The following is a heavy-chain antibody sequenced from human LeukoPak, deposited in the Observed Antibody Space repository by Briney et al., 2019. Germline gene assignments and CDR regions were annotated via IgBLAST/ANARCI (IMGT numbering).Heavy chain of an antibody. CDR1: GGSFSGYY. V-gene: IGHV4-34*01. D-gene: IGHD3-10*01. CDR3: ARGGGLLWFGELLHHYYYRMDV. Sequence: PSETLSLTCAVYGGSFSGYYWGWIRHPPGRGLEWIGEIIHSGSTNYNPSLKSRVTISVDPSKNPFSLKLSSVTAADTGVYFWARGGGLLWFGELLHHYYYRMDVWGQRNTVTASS. J-gene: IGHJ6*01. CDR2: IIHSGST.